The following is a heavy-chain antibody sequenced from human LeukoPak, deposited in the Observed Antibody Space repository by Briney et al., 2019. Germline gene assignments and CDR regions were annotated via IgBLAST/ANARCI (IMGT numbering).Heavy chain of an antibody. CDR2: ISGSGGST. Sequence: GGSLRLSCAASEFTFSSYAMSWVRQAPGKGLEWVSAISGSGGSTYYADSVKGRFTISRDNSVNTLYLQMNSLRAEDTAVYYCAKSSPMTLVRGANDYWGQGTLVTVSS. V-gene: IGHV3-23*01. CDR1: EFTFSSYA. CDR3: AKSSPMTLVRGANDY. D-gene: IGHD3-10*01. J-gene: IGHJ4*02.